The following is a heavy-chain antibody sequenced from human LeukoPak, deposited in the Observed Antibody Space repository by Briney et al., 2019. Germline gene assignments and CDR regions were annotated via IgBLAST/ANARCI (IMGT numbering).Heavy chain of an antibody. J-gene: IGHJ6*04. CDR2: IYCSGST. D-gene: IGHD1-1*01. CDR1: GGSISSGGYY. Sequence: SQTLSLTCTVSGGSISSGGYYWSWIRQPPRKGLEWIGYIYCSGSTYYNPSLKSRVTISVDTSKNQFSLKLSSVTAADTAVYYCARGFNEVHVWGKGTTVTVSS. CDR3: ARGFNEVHV. V-gene: IGHV4-31*03.